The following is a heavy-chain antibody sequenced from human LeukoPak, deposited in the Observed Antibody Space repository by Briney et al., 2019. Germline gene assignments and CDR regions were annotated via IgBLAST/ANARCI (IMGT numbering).Heavy chain of an antibody. J-gene: IGHJ4*02. V-gene: IGHV4-34*01. D-gene: IGHD2-2*01. CDR1: GGSFSGYY. Sequence: PSETLSLTCAVYGGSFSGYYWSWIRQPPGKGLEWIGEINHSGSTNYNPSLKSRVTISIDTSKSQFSLKLSSVTAADTAVYYCARWVLPAAQFDYWGQGTLVTVSS. CDR2: INHSGST. CDR3: ARWVLPAAQFDY.